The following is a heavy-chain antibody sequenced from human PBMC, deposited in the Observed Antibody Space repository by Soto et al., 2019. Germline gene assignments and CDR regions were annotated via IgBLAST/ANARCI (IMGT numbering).Heavy chain of an antibody. CDR2: IDYSGST. D-gene: IGHD3-3*01. V-gene: IGHV4-28*01. Sequence: QVQLQESAPGLVKPSDTLSLTCAVPGYSISSSNWWGWIRQPPGKGLECIGYIDYSGSTYYNPSRKSRFTMSVDTSKNQFALKLGSVSAVDTAVYYCARSYFWSGSWFDPWVQGTLVTVSS. J-gene: IGHJ5*02. CDR3: ARSYFWSGSWFDP. CDR1: GYSISSSNW.